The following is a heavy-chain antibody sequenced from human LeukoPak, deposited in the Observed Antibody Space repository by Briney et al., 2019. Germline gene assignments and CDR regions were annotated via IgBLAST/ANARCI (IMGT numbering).Heavy chain of an antibody. CDR1: GYTFTSYG. CDR2: INPSGGST. D-gene: IGHD5-18*01. CDR3: ARGRKTAPKNNWFDP. V-gene: IGHV1-46*01. Sequence: ASVKVSCKASGYTFTSYGIGWVRQAPGQGLEWMGIINPSGGSTSYAQKFQGRVTMTRDTSTSTVYMELSSLRSEDTAVYYCARGRKTAPKNNWFDPWGQGTLVTVSS. J-gene: IGHJ5*02.